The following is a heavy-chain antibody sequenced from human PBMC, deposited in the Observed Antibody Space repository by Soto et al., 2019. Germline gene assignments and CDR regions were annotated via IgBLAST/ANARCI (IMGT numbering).Heavy chain of an antibody. V-gene: IGHV3-23*01. CDR1: GFTFSSFA. Sequence: EVVLLESGGGLVQPGGSLRLSCAASGFTFSSFAMSWVRQTPGKGLEWLAGISCGGGGSYYADSVKGRFTISRENSKNTLYLQRNSLRVEDTALYYCAKDQLTAGGDYYNDYGMDVWGRGTAVTVSS. CDR3: AKDQLTAGGDYYNDYGMDV. D-gene: IGHD6-13*01. CDR2: ISCGGGGS. J-gene: IGHJ6*02.